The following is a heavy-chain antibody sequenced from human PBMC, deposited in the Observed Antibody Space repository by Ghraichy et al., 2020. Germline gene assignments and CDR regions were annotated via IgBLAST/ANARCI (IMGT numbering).Heavy chain of an antibody. D-gene: IGHD3-22*01. CDR1: GFTVSSNY. J-gene: IGHJ4*02. Sequence: GGSLRLSCAASGFTVSSNYMSWVRQAPGKGLEWVSVIYSGGSTYYADSVKGRFTISRDNSKNTLYLQMNSLRAEDTAVYYCAKERAYDSSGYYYYFDYWGQGTLVTVSS. CDR2: IYSGGST. CDR3: AKERAYDSSGYYYYFDY. V-gene: IGHV3-66*02.